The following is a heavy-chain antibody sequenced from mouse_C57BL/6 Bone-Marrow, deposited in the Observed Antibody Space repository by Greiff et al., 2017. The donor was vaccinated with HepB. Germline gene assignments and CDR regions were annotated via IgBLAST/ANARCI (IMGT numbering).Heavy chain of an antibody. J-gene: IGHJ3*01. CDR1: GFSLTSYG. D-gene: IGHD2-4*01. CDR3: ARRGYYDCDSFAY. V-gene: IGHV2-6*03. Sequence: VKLVESGPGLVAPSQSLSITCTVSGFSLTSYGVHWVRQPPGKGLEWLVVICSDGSTTYNSALKSRVSISKDNSKSQVFLKMNSLQTDDTAMYYCARRGYYDCDSFAYWGQGTLVTVSA. CDR2: ICSDGST.